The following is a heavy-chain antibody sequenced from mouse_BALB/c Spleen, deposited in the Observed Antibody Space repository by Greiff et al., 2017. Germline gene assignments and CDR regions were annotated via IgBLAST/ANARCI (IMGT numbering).Heavy chain of an antibody. CDR3: GRSTGSWFAY. CDR2: ISSGSSTI. V-gene: IGHV5-17*02. D-gene: IGHD4-1*02. CDR1: GFTFSSFG. Sequence: DVKLVESGGGLVQPGGSRKLSCAASGFTFSSFGMHWVRQAPEKGLEWVAYISSGSSTIYYADTVKGRFTISRDNPKNTLFLQMTSLRSEDTAMYYCGRSTGSWFAYWGQGTLVTVSA. J-gene: IGHJ3*01.